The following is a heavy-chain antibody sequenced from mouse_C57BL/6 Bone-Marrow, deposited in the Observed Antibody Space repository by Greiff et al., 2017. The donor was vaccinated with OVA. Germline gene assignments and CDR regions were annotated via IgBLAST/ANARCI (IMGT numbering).Heavy chain of an antibody. CDR1: GFTFSSYA. D-gene: IGHD2-3*01. CDR2: ISDGGSYT. Sequence: EVQRVESGGGLVKPGGSLKLSCAASGFTFSSYAMSWVRQTPEKRLEWVATISDGGSYTYYPDNVKGRFTISRDNAKNNLYLQMSHLKSEDTAMYYCARLGIYDGYYRFAYWGQGTLVTVSA. CDR3: ARLGIYDGYYRFAY. V-gene: IGHV5-4*01. J-gene: IGHJ3*01.